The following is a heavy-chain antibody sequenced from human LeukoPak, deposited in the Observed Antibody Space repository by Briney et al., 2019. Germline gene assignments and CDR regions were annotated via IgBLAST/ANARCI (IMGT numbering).Heavy chain of an antibody. CDR1: GGSFSGYY. CDR2: IYSGGST. CDR3: ARDLVGATGY. J-gene: IGHJ4*02. Sequence: ETLSLTCAVYGGSFSGYYWSWVRQAPGKGLEWVSVIYSGGSTYYADSVKGRFTISRDNSKNTLYLQMNSLRAEDTAVYYCARDLVGATGYWGQGTLVTVSS. V-gene: IGHV3-53*01. D-gene: IGHD1-26*01.